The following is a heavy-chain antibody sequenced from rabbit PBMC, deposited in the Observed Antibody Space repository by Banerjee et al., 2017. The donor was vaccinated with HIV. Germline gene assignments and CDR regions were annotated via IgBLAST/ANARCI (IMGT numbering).Heavy chain of an antibody. J-gene: IGHJ4*01. CDR1: GFSFSNSYW. D-gene: IGHD8-1*01. Sequence: QEQLVEYGGDLVQPEGSLTLTCKASGFSFSNSYWICWVRQAPGKGLELIACIYTSSGSTYYASWAKGRFTITKTSSTTVTLQMASLTAADTATYFCARDESSHWYSNLWGPGTLVTVS. V-gene: IGHV1S45*01. CDR3: ARDESSHWYSNL. CDR2: IYTSSGST.